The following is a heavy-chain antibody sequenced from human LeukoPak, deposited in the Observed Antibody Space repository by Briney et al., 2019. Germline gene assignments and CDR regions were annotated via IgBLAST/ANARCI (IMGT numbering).Heavy chain of an antibody. Sequence: HPGGSLRLSCAASGFTFSGYWMSWVRQAPGKGLEWVANINQDGSQKYYVDSVKGRFTISRDNAKNSLYLQMNSLRAEDTAVYYCATVRTYTNFDYWGQGTLVTVYS. CDR3: ATVRTYTNFDY. D-gene: IGHD5-18*01. V-gene: IGHV3-7*05. CDR2: INQDGSQK. J-gene: IGHJ4*02. CDR1: GFTFSGYW.